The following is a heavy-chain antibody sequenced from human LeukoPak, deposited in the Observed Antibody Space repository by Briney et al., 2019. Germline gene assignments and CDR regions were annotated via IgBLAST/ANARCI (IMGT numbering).Heavy chain of an antibody. V-gene: IGHV4-34*01. CDR3: ARQTRMIVVVPDWFDP. Sequence: SETLSLTCAVYGGSFSGYYWSWIRQPPGKGLEWIGEINHSGSTNYNPSLKSRVTISVDTSKNQFSLKLGSVTAADTAVYYCARQTRMIVVVPDWFDPWGQGTLVTVSS. CDR2: INHSGST. J-gene: IGHJ5*02. D-gene: IGHD3-22*01. CDR1: GGSFSGYY.